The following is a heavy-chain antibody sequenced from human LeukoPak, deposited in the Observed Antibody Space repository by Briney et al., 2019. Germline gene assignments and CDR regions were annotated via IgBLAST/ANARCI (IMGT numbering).Heavy chain of an antibody. Sequence: ASVKVSCKACGYTFTGYYMHWVRQAPGQGLEWMGRINPNSGGTNYAQKFQGRVTMTRDTSISTAYMELSRLRSDDTAVYYCAREDCTNGVCYPGNWFDPWGQGTLVTVSS. V-gene: IGHV1-2*06. CDR3: AREDCTNGVCYPGNWFDP. CDR1: GYTFTGYY. J-gene: IGHJ5*02. CDR2: INPNSGGT. D-gene: IGHD2-8*01.